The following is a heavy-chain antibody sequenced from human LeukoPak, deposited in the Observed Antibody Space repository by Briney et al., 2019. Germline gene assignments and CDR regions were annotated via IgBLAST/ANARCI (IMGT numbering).Heavy chain of an antibody. D-gene: IGHD2-21*02. J-gene: IGHJ3*02. CDR1: GGTFSSYA. V-gene: IGHV1-69*04. CDR3: ASPLAYCGGDCYSPNDAFDI. Sequence: GASVKVSCKASGGTFSSYAISWVRQAPGQGLEWMGRIIPILGIANYAQKFQGRVTITADKSTSTAYVELSSLRSEDTAVYYCASPLAYCGGDCYSPNDAFDIWGQGTMVTVSS. CDR2: IIPILGIA.